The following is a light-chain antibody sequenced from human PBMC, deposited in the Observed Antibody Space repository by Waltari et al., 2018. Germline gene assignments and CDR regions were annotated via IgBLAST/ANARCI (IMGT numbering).Light chain of an antibody. CDR1: QSVSTN. J-gene: IGKJ1*01. CDR2: TAS. CDR3: QQYNNWPPRRT. V-gene: IGKV3-15*01. Sequence: EIVMTQSPATLSVSPGERATLSCRASQSVSTNLAWYQHKPGQAPRLLIYTASTRATGIPVRFSGSGSGTEFTLTISSLQSEDFAIYYCQQYNNWPPRRTFGQGTKVEIK.